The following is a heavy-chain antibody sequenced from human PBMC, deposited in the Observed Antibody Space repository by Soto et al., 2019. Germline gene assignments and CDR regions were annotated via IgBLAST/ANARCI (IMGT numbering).Heavy chain of an antibody. D-gene: IGHD1-1*01. J-gene: IGHJ5*02. CDR2: ISSSSSYI. CDR1: GFIFSSSL. V-gene: IGHV3-21*01. CDR3: ARAGSGTTYWFDP. Sequence: PGGSLRLSCAASGFIFSSSLMNWVRQAPGKGLEWVSSISSSSSYIYYADSVKGRFTISRDNAKNSLYLQMNSLRAEDTAVYYCARAGSGTTYWFDPWGQGTLVTVSS.